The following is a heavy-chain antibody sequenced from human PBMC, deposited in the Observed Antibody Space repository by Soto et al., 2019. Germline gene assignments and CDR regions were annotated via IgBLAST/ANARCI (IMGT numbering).Heavy chain of an antibody. CDR1: GFTFSSYA. V-gene: IGHV3-23*01. CDR3: TTDPYYYGSGSYYPKDY. D-gene: IGHD3-10*01. Sequence: GGSLRLSCAASGFTFSSYAMSWVRQAPGKGLEWVSAISGSGGSTYYADSVKGRFTISRDNSKNTLYLQMNSLKTEDTAVYYCTTDPYYYGSGSYYPKDYWGQGTLVTVSS. CDR2: ISGSGGST. J-gene: IGHJ4*02.